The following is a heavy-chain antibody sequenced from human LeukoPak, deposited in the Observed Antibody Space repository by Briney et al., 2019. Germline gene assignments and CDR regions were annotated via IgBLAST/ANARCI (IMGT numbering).Heavy chain of an antibody. CDR3: AGEAPADPTDY. Sequence: TSETLSLTCTVPGGSISSYYWSWIRQPAGKGLEWIGRIYASGSTNYNPSLKSRVTMSVDTSKNQFSLKLSSVTAADTAVYYCAGEAPADPTDYWGQGTLVTVSS. V-gene: IGHV4-4*07. D-gene: IGHD2-2*01. J-gene: IGHJ4*02. CDR2: IYASGST. CDR1: GGSISSYY.